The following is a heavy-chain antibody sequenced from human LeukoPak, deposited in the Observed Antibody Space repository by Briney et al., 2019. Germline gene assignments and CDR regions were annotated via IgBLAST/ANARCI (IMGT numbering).Heavy chain of an antibody. CDR2: ISYDGSNK. CDR3: ASALNHGGHDF. D-gene: IGHD1-14*01. Sequence: GGSLRLSCAASGFTFSSYGMHWVRQAPGKGLEWVAVISYDGSNKYYADSVKGRFTISRDNSKNTLYLQMNSLRAEDTAVYYCASALNHGGHDFWGQGTLVTVSS. J-gene: IGHJ4*02. CDR1: GFTFSSYG. V-gene: IGHV3-30*03.